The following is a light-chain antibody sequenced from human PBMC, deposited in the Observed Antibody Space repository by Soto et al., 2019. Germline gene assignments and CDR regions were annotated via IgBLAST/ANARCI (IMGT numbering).Light chain of an antibody. V-gene: IGKV4-1*01. Sequence: DIVMTQSPDSLAVSLGERATINCKSSQSVLYSSNNKNYLAWYQEKPGQPPNVLIYWASTRESGVPDRFSGSGSGTDFTLTISGLQAEDVAVYYCQQYYSSPPTFGQGTKVEIK. CDR2: WAS. CDR3: QQYYSSPPT. CDR1: QSVLYSSNNKNY. J-gene: IGKJ1*01.